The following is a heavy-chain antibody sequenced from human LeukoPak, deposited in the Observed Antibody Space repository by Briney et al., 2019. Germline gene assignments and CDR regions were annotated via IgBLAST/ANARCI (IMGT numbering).Heavy chain of an antibody. V-gene: IGHV3-74*01. CDR2: ISGDGLGT. Sequence: GGSLRLSCAASEFTFGDYDMSWVRQTLWKGLEWVSSISGDGLGTSYADSVRGRFIISRDNAKNTLYLQMNSLRAEDTAVYYCARDQGSFDYWGQGTLVTVSS. CDR1: EFTFGDYD. CDR3: ARDQGSFDY. J-gene: IGHJ4*02.